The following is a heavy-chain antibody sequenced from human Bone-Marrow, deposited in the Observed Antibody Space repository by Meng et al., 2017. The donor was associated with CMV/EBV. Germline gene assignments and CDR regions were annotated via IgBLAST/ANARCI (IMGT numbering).Heavy chain of an antibody. D-gene: IGHD2-2*02. CDR1: GGSIRSYY. CDR3: ARGFTPAAINWFDP. CDR2: IYYSGST. J-gene: IGHJ5*02. V-gene: IGHV4-59*01. Sequence: SETLSLTCTVSGGSIRSYYWSWIRQPPGKGLEWLGYIYYSGSTNYNPSLKSRVTISVDTSKNQFSLKLSSVTAADTAVYYCARGFTPAAINWFDPWGQGNLVNVDS.